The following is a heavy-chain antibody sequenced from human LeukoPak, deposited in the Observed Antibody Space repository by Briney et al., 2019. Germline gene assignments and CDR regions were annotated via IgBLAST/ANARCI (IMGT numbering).Heavy chain of an antibody. CDR3: ARRAWIQLWSAFDP. Sequence: SETLSLTCAVYGGSFSGYYWSWIRQPPGKGLEWVGEINHSGSTNYNPSLKSRVTISVDTSKNQFSLKLSSVTAADTAVYYCARRAWIQLWSAFDPWGQGTLVTVSS. V-gene: IGHV4-34*01. CDR2: INHSGST. D-gene: IGHD5-18*01. J-gene: IGHJ5*02. CDR1: GGSFSGYY.